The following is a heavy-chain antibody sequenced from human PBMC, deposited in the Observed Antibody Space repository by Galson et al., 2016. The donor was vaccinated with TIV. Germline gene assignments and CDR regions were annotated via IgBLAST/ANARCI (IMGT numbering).Heavy chain of an antibody. CDR1: GGTFRSYV. CDR2: IISISGTA. V-gene: IGHV1-69*05. J-gene: IGHJ4*02. Sequence: PVKVSCKASGGTFRSYVVTWVRQAPGQGLEWMGGIISISGTANYAQKFQGRLTITTDESTSTSYMELTSLTSEDTAIYYCARGNPVAGRGIDYWGQGTLVTVSS. D-gene: IGHD6-19*01. CDR3: ARGNPVAGRGIDY.